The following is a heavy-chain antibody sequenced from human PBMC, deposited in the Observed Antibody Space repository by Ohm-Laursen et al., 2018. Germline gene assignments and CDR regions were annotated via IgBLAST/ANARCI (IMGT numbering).Heavy chain of an antibody. CDR2: ISSSGSTI. CDR3: ARDISRYSGSGI. Sequence: SLRLSCSASGFTFSSYAMSWVRQAPGKGLEWVSAISSSGSTIYYADSVKGRFTISRDNAKNSLYLQMNSLRAEDTAVYYCARDISRYSGSGIWGQGTLVTVSS. J-gene: IGHJ4*02. CDR1: GFTFSSYA. V-gene: IGHV3-11*01. D-gene: IGHD3-10*01.